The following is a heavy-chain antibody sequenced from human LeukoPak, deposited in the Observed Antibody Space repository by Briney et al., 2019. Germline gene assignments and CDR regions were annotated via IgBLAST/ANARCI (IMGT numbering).Heavy chain of an antibody. CDR3: AREAHGSGTYYSDY. CDR1: GYTFTGYY. D-gene: IGHD3-10*01. CDR2: INPNSGDT. Sequence: ASVKVSCKASGYTFTGYYIHWVRQAPGQGPEWMGWINPNSGDTYYAQMFQGRVTMTRDTSITTAYMELSRPRSDDRAVYYCAREAHGSGTYYSDYWGQGTLVTVSS. V-gene: IGHV1-2*02. J-gene: IGHJ4*02.